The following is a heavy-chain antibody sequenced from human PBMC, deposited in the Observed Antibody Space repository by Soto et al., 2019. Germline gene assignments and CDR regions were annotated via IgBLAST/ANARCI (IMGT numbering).Heavy chain of an antibody. V-gene: IGHV3-30*18. J-gene: IGHJ1*01. CDR1: GFTFSSYG. CDR3: AKDAKGWVTRSVYFQH. CDR2: ISYDGSNK. Sequence: QVQLVESGGGVVQPGRSLRLSCAASGFTFSSYGMHWVRQAPGKGLEWVAVISYDGSNKYYADSVKGRFTISRDNSKNTLYLQMNSLRAEDTAVYYCAKDAKGWVTRSVYFQHWGQGTLVTVSS. D-gene: IGHD4-17*01.